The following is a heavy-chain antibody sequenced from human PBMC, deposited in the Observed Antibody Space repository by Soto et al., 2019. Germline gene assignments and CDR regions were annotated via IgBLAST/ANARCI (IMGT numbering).Heavy chain of an antibody. J-gene: IGHJ6*02. CDR2: INYSGTT. V-gene: IGHV4-31*03. D-gene: IGHD3-9*01. CDR1: GGSISSGDYY. Sequence: QVQLQESGPGLVEPSQTLSLTCTVSGGSISSGDYYWSWTRQHPGKGLEWIGYINYSGTTYYNPSLMSRVTISADTSKNQFSLKLYSVTAADTAVYYCAREFRYDPYSMDVWGQGTTVTVSS. CDR3: AREFRYDPYSMDV.